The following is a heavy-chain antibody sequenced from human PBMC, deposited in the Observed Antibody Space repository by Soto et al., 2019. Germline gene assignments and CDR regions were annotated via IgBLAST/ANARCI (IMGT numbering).Heavy chain of an antibody. J-gene: IGHJ4*02. CDR3: ARGGKIAAAGIDY. D-gene: IGHD6-13*01. Sequence: QTLSLTCVISGDSVSSNSAAWNWIRQSPSRGLEWLGRTYYWSRWYIDYAASVKSRISINPDTSKNEFSLQLNSVTPEDTAVYFCARGGKIAAAGIDYWGQGILVTVSS. CDR1: GDSVSSNSAA. V-gene: IGHV6-1*01. CDR2: TYYWSRWYI.